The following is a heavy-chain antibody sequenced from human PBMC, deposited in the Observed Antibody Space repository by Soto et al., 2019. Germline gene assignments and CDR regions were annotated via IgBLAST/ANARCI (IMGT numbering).Heavy chain of an antibody. Sequence: GGSLRLSCAASGFTFSSYSMNWVRQAPGKGLEWVSYISSSSSTIYYADSVKGRFTISRDNAKNSLYLQMNSLRDEDTAVYYCARAPRIVGAMGVYYFDYWGQGTLVTVSS. CDR2: ISSSSSTI. CDR1: GFTFSSYS. V-gene: IGHV3-48*02. CDR3: ARAPRIVGAMGVYYFDY. J-gene: IGHJ4*02. D-gene: IGHD1-26*01.